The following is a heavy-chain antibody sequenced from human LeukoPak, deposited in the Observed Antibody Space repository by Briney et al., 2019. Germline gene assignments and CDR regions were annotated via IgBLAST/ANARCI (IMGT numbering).Heavy chain of an antibody. Sequence: GGSLRLSCAASGFTFSSYGMHWVRQAPGKGLEWVAFIRYDGSNKYYADSVKGRFTISRDNSKNTLYLQMNSLRAEDTAVYYRAKDDSSSWHLKAEYFQHWGQGTLVTVSS. D-gene: IGHD6-13*01. CDR1: GFTFSSYG. V-gene: IGHV3-30*02. J-gene: IGHJ1*01. CDR2: IRYDGSNK. CDR3: AKDDSSSWHLKAEYFQH.